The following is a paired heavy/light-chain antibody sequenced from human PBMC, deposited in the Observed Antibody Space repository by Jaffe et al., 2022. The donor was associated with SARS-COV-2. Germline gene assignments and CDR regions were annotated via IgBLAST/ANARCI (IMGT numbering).Heavy chain of an antibody. CDR3: ARLPWDTDYRGFDF. Sequence: QLQLQESGPGLVKTLDTLSLICSVSGDSIGSSGHYWGWIRQPPDRGLEWIANIKYGGNTFYNPSLRSRLTVSVDASKRQVSLKLSSVTATDTAIYYCARLPWDTDYRGFDFWGRGTLVTVSS. D-gene: IGHD4-17*01. V-gene: IGHV4-39*01. CDR1: GDSIGSSGHY. J-gene: IGHJ4*02. CDR2: IKYGGNT.
Light chain of an antibody. J-gene: IGKJ1*01. V-gene: IGKV2-28*01. Sequence: DIVMTQSPLSLPVTPGEPASISCRSSQSLLHRSGHNFLYWYLQKPGQSPQLLIYLGSNRASGVPDRFSGSGSGTDFTLKISRVEAEDVGIYYCMQGLQVPWTFGQGTKVEIK. CDR1: QSLLHRSGHNF. CDR2: LGS. CDR3: MQGLQVPWT.